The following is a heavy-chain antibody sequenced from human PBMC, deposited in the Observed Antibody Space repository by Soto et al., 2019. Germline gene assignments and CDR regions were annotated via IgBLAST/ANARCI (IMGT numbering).Heavy chain of an antibody. J-gene: IGHJ4*02. CDR1: GFTFSSYG. Sequence: GGSLRLSCAASGFTFSSYGMHWVRQAPGKGLEWVAVVSYDGSNKYYADSVKGRFTTSRDNSKNTLYLQMNSLRAEDTAVYYCARAWNYEINYFDYWGQGTLVTVSS. D-gene: IGHD1-7*01. V-gene: IGHV3-30*03. CDR3: ARAWNYEINYFDY. CDR2: VSYDGSNK.